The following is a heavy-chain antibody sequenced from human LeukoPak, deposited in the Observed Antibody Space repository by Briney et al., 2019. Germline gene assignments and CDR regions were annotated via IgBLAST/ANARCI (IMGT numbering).Heavy chain of an antibody. CDR2: INPSGGST. CDR1: GYTFTSYY. J-gene: IGHJ3*02. CDR3: ARDRDYDFWSGYSQGDAFDI. D-gene: IGHD3-3*01. Sequence: ASVKVSCKASGYTFTSYYMHWVRQAPGQGLEWMGIINPSGGSTSYAQKFQGRVTMTRDMSTSTVYMELSSLRSEDTAVYYCARDRDYDFWSGYSQGDAFDIWGQGTMVTVSS. V-gene: IGHV1-46*01.